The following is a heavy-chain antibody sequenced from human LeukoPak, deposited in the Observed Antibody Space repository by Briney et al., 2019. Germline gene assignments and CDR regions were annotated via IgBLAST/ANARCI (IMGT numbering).Heavy chain of an antibody. CDR3: AKSYGGHEDAFDI. V-gene: IGHV3-23*01. CDR2: ISGSGGST. CDR1: GFTFSSYA. Sequence: GGSLRLSCAASGFTFSSYAMSWVRQAPGKGLEWVSAISGSGGSTYYADSVKGRFTISRDNSKNTLCLQMNSLRAEDTAVYYCAKSYGGHEDAFDIWGQGTMVTVSS. D-gene: IGHD5-12*01. J-gene: IGHJ3*02.